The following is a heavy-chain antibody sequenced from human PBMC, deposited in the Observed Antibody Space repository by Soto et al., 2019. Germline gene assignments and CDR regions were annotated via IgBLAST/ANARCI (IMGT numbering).Heavy chain of an antibody. Sequence: GGSLRLSCAASGFTFSSYAMHWVRQAPGKGLEWVAVISYDGSNKYYADSVKGRFTISRDNSKNTLYLQMNSLRAEDTAVYYCARGTHNYGGNSVFPYWGQGTLVTVSS. D-gene: IGHD4-17*01. CDR1: GFTFSSYA. CDR3: ARGTHNYGGNSVFPY. V-gene: IGHV3-30-3*01. CDR2: ISYDGSNK. J-gene: IGHJ4*02.